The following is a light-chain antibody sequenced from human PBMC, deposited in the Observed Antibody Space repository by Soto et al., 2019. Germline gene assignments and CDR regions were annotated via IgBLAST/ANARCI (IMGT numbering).Light chain of an antibody. Sequence: EIVLTQSPATLSLSPGERATLSCRASQSVSNYLAWYQQKPGQAPRLLIYEASNRATGIPARFSGSGSGTDFTLTISSLEPEDFAVYYYQQRSNWPPYTFGQGTKLESK. V-gene: IGKV3-11*01. CDR1: QSVSNY. CDR3: QQRSNWPPYT. J-gene: IGKJ2*01. CDR2: EAS.